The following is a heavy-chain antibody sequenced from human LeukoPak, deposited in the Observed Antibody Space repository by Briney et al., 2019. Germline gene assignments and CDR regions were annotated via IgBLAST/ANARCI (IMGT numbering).Heavy chain of an antibody. D-gene: IGHD6-13*01. CDR3: ARDVIAAASYYYYGMDV. CDR2: ISSSSSYT. J-gene: IGHJ6*02. CDR1: GFTFSDYY. V-gene: IGHV3-11*05. Sequence: GRSLRLSCAASGFTFSDYYMSWIRQAPGKGLEWVSYISSSSSYTNYADSVKGRFTISRDNAKNSLYLQMNSLRAEDTTVYYCARDVIAAASYYYYGMDVWGQGTTVTVSS.